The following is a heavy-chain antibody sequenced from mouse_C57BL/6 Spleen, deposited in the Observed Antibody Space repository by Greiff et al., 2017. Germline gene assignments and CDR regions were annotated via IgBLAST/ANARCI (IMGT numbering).Heavy chain of an antibody. CDR1: GFSLTSYG. CDR2: IWRGGST. V-gene: IGHV2-5*01. J-gene: IGHJ1*03. Sequence: VQVVESGPGLVQPSQSLSITCTVSGFSLTSYGVHWVRQSPGKGLEWLGVIWRGGSTDYNAAFMSRLSITKDNSKSQVFFKMNSLQADDTAIYYCAKTDGSSYDWYFDVWGTGTTVTVSS. CDR3: AKTDGSSYDWYFDV. D-gene: IGHD1-1*01.